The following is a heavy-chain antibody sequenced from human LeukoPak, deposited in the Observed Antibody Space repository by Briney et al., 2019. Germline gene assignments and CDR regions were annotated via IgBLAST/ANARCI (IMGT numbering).Heavy chain of an antibody. Sequence: PSETLSLTCTVSGVSISSYYRSWIRQPPGKGLEWIGYIYYSGSTNYNPSLKSRVTISVDTSKNQFSLKLSSVTAADTAVYYCARGTHYDILTGLIPTGGWFDPWGQGTLVTVSS. CDR3: ARGTHYDILTGLIPTGGWFDP. CDR2: IYYSGST. CDR1: GVSISSYY. J-gene: IGHJ5*02. D-gene: IGHD3-9*01. V-gene: IGHV4-59*01.